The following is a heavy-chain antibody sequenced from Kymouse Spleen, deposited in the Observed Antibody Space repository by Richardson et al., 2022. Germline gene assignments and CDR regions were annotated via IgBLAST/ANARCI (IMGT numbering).Heavy chain of an antibody. J-gene: IGHJ6*02. D-gene: IGHD1-7*01. CDR1: GGSISSGGYY. V-gene: IGHV4-31*03. Sequence: QVQLQESGPGLVKPSQTLSLTCTVSGGSISSGGYYWSWIRQHPGKGLEWIGYIYYSGSTYYNPSLKSRVTISVDTSKNQFSLKLSSVTAADTAVYYCARGRRITGTTGYYYGMDVWGQGTTVTVSS. CDR3: ARGRRITGTTGYYYGMDV. CDR2: IYYSGST.